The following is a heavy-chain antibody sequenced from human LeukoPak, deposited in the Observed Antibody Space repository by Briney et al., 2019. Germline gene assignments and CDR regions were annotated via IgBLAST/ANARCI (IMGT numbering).Heavy chain of an antibody. CDR3: ARVYYDILTGYYFQYYFDY. D-gene: IGHD3-9*01. J-gene: IGHJ4*02. V-gene: IGHV4-34*01. Sequence: SETLSLTCAVYGGSFSGYYWSWIRQPPGKGLEWIGEINHSGSTNYNPSLKSRVTISVDTSKNQFSLKLSSVTAADTAVYYCARVYYDILTGYYFQYYFDYLGQGTLVTVSS. CDR1: GGSFSGYY. CDR2: INHSGST.